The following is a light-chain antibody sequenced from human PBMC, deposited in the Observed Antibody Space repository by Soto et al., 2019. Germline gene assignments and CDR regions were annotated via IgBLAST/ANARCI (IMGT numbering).Light chain of an antibody. CDR2: DAS. CDR1: QSISSW. CDR3: QQYNSYSAWT. V-gene: IGKV1-5*01. Sequence: IQMTQSPSTLSASVGDRVTITCRASQSISSWLAWYQQKPGKAPKLLIYDASSLESGVPSRFSGSGSGTEFTLTISSLQPDDFATYYCQQYNSYSAWTVGQGTKVDSK. J-gene: IGKJ1*01.